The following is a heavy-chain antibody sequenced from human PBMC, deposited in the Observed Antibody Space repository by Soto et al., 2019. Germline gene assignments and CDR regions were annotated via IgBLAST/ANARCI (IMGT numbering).Heavy chain of an antibody. CDR3: ARGNRQKWLGDNWFDP. D-gene: IGHD6-19*01. CDR1: GVSISTYC. J-gene: IGHJ5*02. Sequence: NPSETLSLTCTVSGVSISTYCWSWIRQPPGKGLERIGYISYSGRTNYNPSLKSRVTISVDTSKNHFSLSLMSVTAADTAVYYCARGNRQKWLGDNWFDPWGQGTLVTVSS. CDR2: ISYSGRT. V-gene: IGHV4-59*01.